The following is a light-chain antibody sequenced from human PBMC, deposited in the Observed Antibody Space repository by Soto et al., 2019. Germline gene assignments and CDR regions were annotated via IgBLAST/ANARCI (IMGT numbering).Light chain of an antibody. CDR2: GAS. Sequence: EIVLTQSPATLSLSPGERATLSCRASQSVSSYLAWYQQKPGQAPRLLISGASTRATGIPARFSGSGSGTDFTLTISRLEPEDFAVYYCQHVATFGQGTRLEIK. CDR3: QHVAT. J-gene: IGKJ5*01. V-gene: IGKV3-11*01. CDR1: QSVSSY.